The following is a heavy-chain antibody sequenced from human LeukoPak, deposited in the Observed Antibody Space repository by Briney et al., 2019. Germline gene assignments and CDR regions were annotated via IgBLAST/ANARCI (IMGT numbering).Heavy chain of an antibody. CDR2: IISDGSIT. J-gene: IGHJ3*02. V-gene: IGHV3-74*01. CDR1: GFTFNRDW. D-gene: IGHD5-12*01. Sequence: GGSLRLSCAASGFTFNRDWMHWVRQAPGKGLVWVSRIISDGSITSYADSVKGRFTISRDNAKNTVYLQMNSLRAEDTAVYYCAREDVDIIVATSGAFDIWGQGTMVTVCS. CDR3: AREDVDIIVATSGAFDI.